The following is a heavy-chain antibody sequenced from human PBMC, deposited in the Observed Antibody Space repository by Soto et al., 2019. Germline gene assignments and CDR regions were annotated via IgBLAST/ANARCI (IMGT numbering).Heavy chain of an antibody. CDR1: GGSFSGYY. J-gene: IGHJ6*02. V-gene: IGHV4-34*01. CDR3: ARSGLGFGESFYYYYYYGMDV. CDR2: INHSGST. D-gene: IGHD3-10*01. Sequence: SETLSLTCAVYGGSFSGYYWSWIRQPPGKGLEWIGEINHSGSTNYNPSLKRRVTISVDKSKNQFSLKLSSVTAADTAVYYCARSGLGFGESFYYYYYYGMDVWGQGTTVTVSS.